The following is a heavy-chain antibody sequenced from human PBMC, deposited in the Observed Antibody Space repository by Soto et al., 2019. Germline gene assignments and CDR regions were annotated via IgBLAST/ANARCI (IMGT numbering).Heavy chain of an antibody. CDR2: IIPIFGTA. CDR1: GGTFSSYA. J-gene: IGHJ1*01. Sequence: QVPLVQSGAEVKKPGSSVKVSCKASGGTFSSYAISWVRQAPGQGLEWMGGIIPIFGTANYAQKFQGRVTITADESTSTAYMELSSRRSEDTAVYYCARYPTVTTSLEEDLTEYFQHWGQGTLVTVSS. D-gene: IGHD4-17*01. V-gene: IGHV1-69*01. CDR3: ARYPTVTTSLEEDLTEYFQH.